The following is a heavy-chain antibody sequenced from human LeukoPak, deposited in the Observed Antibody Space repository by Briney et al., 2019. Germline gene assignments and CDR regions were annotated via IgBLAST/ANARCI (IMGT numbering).Heavy chain of an antibody. Sequence: PSETLSLNCAVYGGSFSGYYWSWIRQPPGKGLEWIGEINHSGSTNYNPSLKSRVTISVDTSKNQFSLKLSSVTAADTAVYYCARSGIVVVPAASPASFDYWGQGTLVTVSS. CDR2: INHSGST. CDR1: GGSFSGYY. V-gene: IGHV4-34*01. D-gene: IGHD2-2*01. J-gene: IGHJ4*02. CDR3: ARSGIVVVPAASPASFDY.